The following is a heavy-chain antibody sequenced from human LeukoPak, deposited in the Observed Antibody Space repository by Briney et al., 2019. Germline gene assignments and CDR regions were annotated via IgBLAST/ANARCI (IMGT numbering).Heavy chain of an antibody. D-gene: IGHD2-8*01. CDR2: INPNSGGT. Sequence: GASVRVSCKASGYTFTGYYMHWVRQAPGQGLEWMGWINPNSGGTNYAQKFQGRVTMTRDTSISTAYMELSRLRSDDTAVYYCARVGFCTNGVCYPGFAPGGKETLVTVS. J-gene: IGHJ5*02. CDR1: GYTFTGYY. CDR3: ARVGFCTNGVCYPGFAP. V-gene: IGHV1-2*02.